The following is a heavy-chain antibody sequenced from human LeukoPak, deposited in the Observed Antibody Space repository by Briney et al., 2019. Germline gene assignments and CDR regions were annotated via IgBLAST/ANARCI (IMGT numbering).Heavy chain of an antibody. CDR3: ARDTWGIAAAVTPFDY. Sequence: GGSLRLSCAASGFTFSSYAMHWVRQAPGKGLEWVAVISYDGSNKYYADFVKGRFTISRDNSKNTLYLQMNSLRAEDTAVYYCARDTWGIAAAVTPFDYWGQGTLVTVSS. CDR2: ISYDGSNK. D-gene: IGHD6-13*01. J-gene: IGHJ4*02. V-gene: IGHV3-30-3*01. CDR1: GFTFSSYA.